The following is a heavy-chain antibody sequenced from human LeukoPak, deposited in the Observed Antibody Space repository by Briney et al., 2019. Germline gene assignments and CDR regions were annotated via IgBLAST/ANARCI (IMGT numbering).Heavy chain of an antibody. CDR3: ARVARNIDFDY. Sequence: ASVKVSCKASGYTLNNYGIIWVRQAPVQGLEWMGWFNTYNGNTKYAQNFQGRVTMTTDTSTSTAYMELRSLRSDDTAVYYCARVARNIDFDYWGQGTLVTVSS. CDR2: FNTYNGNT. V-gene: IGHV1-18*01. CDR1: GYTLNNYG. J-gene: IGHJ4*02. D-gene: IGHD2/OR15-2a*01.